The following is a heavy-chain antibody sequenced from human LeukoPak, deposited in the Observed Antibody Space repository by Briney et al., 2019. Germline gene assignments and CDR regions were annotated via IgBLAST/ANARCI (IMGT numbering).Heavy chain of an antibody. D-gene: IGHD3-16*01. J-gene: IGHJ4*02. CDR1: GFTLSSYT. Sequence: PGGSLRLSCAASGFTLSSYTMNWVRQAPGKGLEWLSYISGSSSTIYYADSVKGRFTISRDSAKNSLYLQMNSLRDEDTAVYYCARRASGGGYYFDYWGQGILVTVSS. CDR2: ISGSSSTI. CDR3: ARRASGGGYYFDY. V-gene: IGHV3-48*02.